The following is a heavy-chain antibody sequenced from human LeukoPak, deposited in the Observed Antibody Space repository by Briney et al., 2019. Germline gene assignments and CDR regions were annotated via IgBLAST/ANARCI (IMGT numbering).Heavy chain of an antibody. CDR1: GFTFSTSG. CDR2: IRYDGSNK. D-gene: IGHD2/OR15-2a*01. CDR3: AKGIVIVPATGVDY. J-gene: IGHJ4*02. V-gene: IGHV3-30*02. Sequence: PGGSLRLSCAASGFTFSTSGMHWVRQAPGKGLEWVAFIRYDGSNKYYGDSVKGRFTISRDNSKNTLYLQMNSLRAEDTAVYYCAKGIVIVPATGVDYWGQGTLVTVSS.